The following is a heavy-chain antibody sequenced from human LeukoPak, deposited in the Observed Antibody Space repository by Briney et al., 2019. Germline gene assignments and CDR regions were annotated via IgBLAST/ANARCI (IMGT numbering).Heavy chain of an antibody. CDR1: GFTFSSYA. V-gene: IGHV3-23*01. CDR2: ICGSGGST. J-gene: IGHJ4*02. Sequence: GGSLRLSCAASGFTFSSYAMSWVRQARGKGLEWVSAICGSGGSTYYADSVKGRFTISRDNSKNTLYLQMNSLRAEDTAVYYCAKSKPFYYYDSSGYYYDFDYWGQGTLVTVSS. CDR3: AKSKPFYYYDSSGYYYDFDY. D-gene: IGHD3-22*01.